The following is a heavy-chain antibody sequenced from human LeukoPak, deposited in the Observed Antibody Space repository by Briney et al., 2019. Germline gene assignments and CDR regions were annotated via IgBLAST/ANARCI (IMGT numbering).Heavy chain of an antibody. Sequence: GASVKVSCKASGGTFSSYAISCVRQAPGQGLEWMGWISAYNGNTNYAQKLQGRVTMTTDTSTSTAYMELRSLRSDDTAVYYCARVADCGGDCLYAFDIWGQGTMVTVSS. CDR3: ARVADCGGDCLYAFDI. J-gene: IGHJ3*02. V-gene: IGHV1-18*01. CDR2: ISAYNGNT. CDR1: GGTFSSYA. D-gene: IGHD2-21*01.